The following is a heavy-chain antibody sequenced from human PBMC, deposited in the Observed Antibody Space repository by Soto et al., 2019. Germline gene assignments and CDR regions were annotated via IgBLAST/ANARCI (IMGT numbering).Heavy chain of an antibody. CDR3: ARVWAGPNWFDP. Sequence: SVKGSCKASGGTFGSYAISCVRQAPGQGLEWMGGIIPIFGTANYAQKFQGRVTITADESTSTAYMELSSLRSEDTAVYYCARVWAGPNWFDPWGQGTLVTVSS. CDR2: IIPIFGTA. J-gene: IGHJ5*02. CDR1: GGTFGSYA. D-gene: IGHD6-19*01. V-gene: IGHV1-69*13.